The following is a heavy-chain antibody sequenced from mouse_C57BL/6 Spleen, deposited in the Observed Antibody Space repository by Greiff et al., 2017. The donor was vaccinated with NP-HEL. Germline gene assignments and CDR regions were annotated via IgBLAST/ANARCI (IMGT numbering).Heavy chain of an antibody. J-gene: IGHJ1*03. CDR1: GYTFTSYW. Sequence: QVQLQQPGAELVKPGASVKLSCKASGYTFTSYWMHWVKQRPGQGLEWIGMIHPNSGSTNYNEKFKSKATLTVDKSSSTSYMQLSSLTSEDSACYYCASPDLNFDVWGTGTTVTVSS. CDR3: ASPDLNFDV. V-gene: IGHV1-64*01. CDR2: IHPNSGST.